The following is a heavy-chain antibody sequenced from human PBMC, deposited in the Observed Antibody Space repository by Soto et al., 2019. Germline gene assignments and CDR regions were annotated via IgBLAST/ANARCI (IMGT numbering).Heavy chain of an antibody. CDR1: GYSFTSYW. CDR3: ARHGDPGHPPRWENAFDI. J-gene: IGHJ3*02. D-gene: IGHD1-26*01. Sequence: GESLKISCKGSGYSFTSYWIGWVRQMPGKGLEWMGIIYPGDSDTRYSPSFQGQVTISADKSISTAYLQWSSLKASDTAMYYCARHGDPGHPPRWENAFDIWGQGTMVTVSS. V-gene: IGHV5-51*01. CDR2: IYPGDSDT.